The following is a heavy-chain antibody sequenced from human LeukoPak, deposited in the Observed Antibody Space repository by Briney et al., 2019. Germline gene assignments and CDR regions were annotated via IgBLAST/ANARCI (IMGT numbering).Heavy chain of an antibody. Sequence: GESLKISCKGSGYRFASYWIGWVRQMPGKGLEWMGIIYPGDSDTRDSPSFQGQATISADKSISTAYLQWSSLKASDTAMYYCARLDRQTSTIDYWGQGTLVTVSS. CDR3: ARLDRQTSTIDY. CDR2: IYPGDSDT. J-gene: IGHJ4*02. CDR1: GYRFASYW. V-gene: IGHV5-51*01.